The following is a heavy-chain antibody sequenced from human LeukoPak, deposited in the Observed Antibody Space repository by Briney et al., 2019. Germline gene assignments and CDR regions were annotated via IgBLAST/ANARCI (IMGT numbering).Heavy chain of an antibody. V-gene: IGHV3-23*01. CDR2: ISGSGGST. CDR1: GFTFSSYA. Sequence: GGSQRLSCAASGFTFSSYAMSWVRQAPGKGLEWVSAISGSGGSTYYADSVKGRFTISRDNSKNTLYLQMNSLRAEDTAVYYCAKEFRGVAARSFPYLIDYWGQGTLVTVSS. J-gene: IGHJ4*02. D-gene: IGHD6-6*01. CDR3: AKEFRGVAARSFPYLIDY.